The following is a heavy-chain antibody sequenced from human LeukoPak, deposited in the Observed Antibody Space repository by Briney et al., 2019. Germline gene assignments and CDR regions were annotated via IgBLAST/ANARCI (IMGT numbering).Heavy chain of an antibody. CDR3: ARDRNSGSSLDI. V-gene: IGHV1-2*02. CDR2: IYPYSGDT. J-gene: IGHJ3*02. Sequence: ASVKVSFKASGYTFTGYYIHWVRQVPGQGLEWMGWIYPYSGDTNYAQNFQGRVTMTRDTSISTAYMELSSLKSDDTAVYYCARDRNSGSSLDIWGQGTMLTVSS. CDR1: GYTFTGYY. D-gene: IGHD6-6*01.